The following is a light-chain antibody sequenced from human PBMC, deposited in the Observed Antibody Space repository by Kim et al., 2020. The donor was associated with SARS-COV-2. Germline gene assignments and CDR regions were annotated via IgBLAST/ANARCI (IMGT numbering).Light chain of an antibody. CDR3: QQYNSNSRT. CDR2: TVS. Sequence: DIQMTQSPSSLSASVGDRVTITCRASESINSWLAWYQQKPGKAPKVLIYTVSNLESGAPSRFSGSGSGTEFTLTISSLQPDDFATYYCQQYNSNSRTFGQGTKVDIK. V-gene: IGKV1-5*03. CDR1: ESINSW. J-gene: IGKJ1*01.